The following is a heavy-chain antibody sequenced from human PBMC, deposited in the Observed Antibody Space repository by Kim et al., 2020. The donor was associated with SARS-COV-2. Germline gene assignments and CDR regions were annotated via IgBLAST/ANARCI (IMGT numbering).Heavy chain of an antibody. Sequence: GGSLRLSCAASGFTFDDYAMHWVRQALGKGLEWVSGISWNSGSIGYADSVKGRFTISRDNAKNSLYLQLNSLRAEDTALYYCAKDRGNIAVAGSYFDYWGQGTLVTVSS. V-gene: IGHV3-9*01. CDR3: AKDRGNIAVAGSYFDY. D-gene: IGHD6-19*01. CDR2: ISWNSGSI. CDR1: GFTFDDYA. J-gene: IGHJ4*02.